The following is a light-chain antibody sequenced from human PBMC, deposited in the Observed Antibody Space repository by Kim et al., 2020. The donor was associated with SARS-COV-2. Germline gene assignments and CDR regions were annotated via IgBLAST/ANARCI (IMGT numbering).Light chain of an antibody. CDR2: DVS. CDR1: SSDVGGYNY. CDR3: SSYTISSTLTYV. Sequence: QSALTQPASVSGSPGQSITISCTGTSSDVGGYNYVSWYQQHPGKVPTLMIYDVSNRPSGVSNRFSGSKSGNTASLTISGLQAEDEADYYCSSYTISSTLTYVFGTGTKFTVL. V-gene: IGLV2-14*03. J-gene: IGLJ1*01.